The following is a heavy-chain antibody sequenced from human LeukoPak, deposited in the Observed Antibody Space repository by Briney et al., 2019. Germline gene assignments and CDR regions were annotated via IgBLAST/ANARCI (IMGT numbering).Heavy chain of an antibody. CDR3: ARAVGATHFDY. J-gene: IGHJ4*02. CDR2: IYSGDST. V-gene: IGHV3-66*01. CDR1: EFAFSDFY. Sequence: GGSLRLSCGASEFAFSDFYMTWIRQAPGKGLEWVSIIYSGDSTYYADSVKGRFTISRDNDKNSLCLQMNSLRAEDTAVYYCARAVGATHFDYWGQGILVTVSS. D-gene: IGHD1-26*01.